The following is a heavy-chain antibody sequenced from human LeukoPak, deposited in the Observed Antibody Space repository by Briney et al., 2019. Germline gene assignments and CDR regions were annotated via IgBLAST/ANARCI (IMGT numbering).Heavy chain of an antibody. CDR1: GYTFTSYD. CDR2: MNPNSGNT. V-gene: IGHV1-8*01. Sequence: ASVKVSCKASGYTFTSYDINWVRQATGQGLEWMGWMNPNSGNTGYAQKFQGRVTMTRNTSISTAYMELSSLRSEDTAVYYCARGRRRAVAANWFDPRGQGTLVTVSS. J-gene: IGHJ5*02. D-gene: IGHD6-19*01. CDR3: ARGRRRAVAANWFDP.